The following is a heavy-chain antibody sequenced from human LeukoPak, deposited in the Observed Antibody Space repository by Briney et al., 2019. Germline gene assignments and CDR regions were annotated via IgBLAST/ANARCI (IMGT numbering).Heavy chain of an antibody. Sequence: PSETLSLTCTVSGGSMTSDHWSWIRQTPKKGLEWLGYVDDSGSTNYTSPLESRVTISIDLSKNQFSLKLTSVNAADTAVYYCARGARVFEPWGQGILVIVSS. V-gene: IGHV4-59*01. CDR2: VDDSGST. CDR3: ARGARVFEP. J-gene: IGHJ5*02. CDR1: GGSMTSDH.